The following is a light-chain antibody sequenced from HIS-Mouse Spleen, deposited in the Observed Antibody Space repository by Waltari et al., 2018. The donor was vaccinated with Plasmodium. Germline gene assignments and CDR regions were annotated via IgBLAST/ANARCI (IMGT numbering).Light chain of an antibody. Sequence: EIVLTQSPGTLSLSPGERATLSCRASQSVSSSYLAWYQQKPGQAPRLLIYGASSRATGIPVRFSGSGSGTDFTLTISRLGPEDFAVYYCQQYGSSPYTFGQGTKLEIK. CDR2: GAS. V-gene: IGKV3-20*01. J-gene: IGKJ2*01. CDR3: QQYGSSPYT. CDR1: QSVSSSY.